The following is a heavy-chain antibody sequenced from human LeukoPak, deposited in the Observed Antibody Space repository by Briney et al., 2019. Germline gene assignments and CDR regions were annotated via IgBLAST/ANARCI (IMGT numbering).Heavy chain of an antibody. D-gene: IGHD5-24*01. V-gene: IGHV1-69*13. Sequence: ASVKVSCKASGGTFSSYAISWVRQAPGQGLEWMGGIIPIFGTANYAQKFQGRVTITADESTSTAYMELSSLRSEDTAVYYCARDGGDGYNYAFDIWGQGTMVTVSS. CDR1: GGTFSSYA. CDR2: IIPIFGTA. J-gene: IGHJ3*02. CDR3: ARDGGDGYNYAFDI.